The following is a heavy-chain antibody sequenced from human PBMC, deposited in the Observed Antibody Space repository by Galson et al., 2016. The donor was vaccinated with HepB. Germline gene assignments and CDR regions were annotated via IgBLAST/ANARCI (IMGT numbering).Heavy chain of an antibody. Sequence: SETLSLTCSVSGGAMRTFYWSWIRQSPGKGLEWIGYIYHSGTTYYNPSLKSRVTISIDTWNNKFSLKMTGMTASDTAVYYCARDTKNREGFVAGWIDPWGQGILVTVSS. J-gene: IGHJ5*02. V-gene: IGHV4-4*08. D-gene: IGHD1/OR15-1a*01. CDR1: GGAMRTFY. CDR3: ARDTKNREGFVAGWIDP. CDR2: IYHSGTT.